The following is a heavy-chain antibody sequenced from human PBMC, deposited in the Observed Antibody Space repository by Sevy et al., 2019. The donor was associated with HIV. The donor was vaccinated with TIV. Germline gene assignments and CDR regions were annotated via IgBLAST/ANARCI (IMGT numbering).Heavy chain of an antibody. V-gene: IGHV3-74*01. J-gene: IGHJ3*02. Sequence: GWSLRLSCAASGFTFSSYWMHWVRQAPGKGLVWVSRINSDGSSTSYADSVKGRFTISRDNAKNTLYLQMNSLRAEDTAVYYCARDDYGGNLDAFDIWGQGTMVTVSS. D-gene: IGHD4-17*01. CDR1: GFTFSSYW. CDR3: ARDDYGGNLDAFDI. CDR2: INSDGSST.